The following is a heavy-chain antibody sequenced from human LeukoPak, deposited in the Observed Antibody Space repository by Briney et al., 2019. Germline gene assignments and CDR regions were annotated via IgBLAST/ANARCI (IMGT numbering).Heavy chain of an antibody. V-gene: IGHV3-11*01. D-gene: IGHD5-18*01. J-gene: IGHJ4*02. CDR1: GFNFSDFY. CDR2: ISSSGSSK. CDR3: ARIADIYGYLDY. Sequence: GGSLRLSCAASGFNFSDFYMSWIRQAPGKGLEWVSYISSSGSSKYYADSVKGRFTISRDNAKNSMFLQMNSLRGEDTAVYFCARIADIYGYLDYWGQGTPVTVSS.